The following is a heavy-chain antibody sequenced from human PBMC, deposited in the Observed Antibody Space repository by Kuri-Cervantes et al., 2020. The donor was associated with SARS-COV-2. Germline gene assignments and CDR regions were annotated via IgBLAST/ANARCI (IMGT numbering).Heavy chain of an antibody. D-gene: IGHD3-22*01. CDR3: ALNPAPMIKGWFDP. J-gene: IGHJ5*02. Sequence: GGSLSLSCKGSGYSFTSYWIGWVRQMPGKGLEWMGIIYPGDSDTSYSPSFQGQVTISADKSISTAYLQWSSLKASDTAMYYCALNPAPMIKGWFDPWGQGTLVTVSS. CDR1: GYSFTSYW. CDR2: IYPGDSDT. V-gene: IGHV5-51*01.